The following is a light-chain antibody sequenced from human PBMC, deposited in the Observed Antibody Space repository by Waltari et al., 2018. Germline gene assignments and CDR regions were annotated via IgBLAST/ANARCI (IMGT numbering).Light chain of an antibody. CDR2: SNN. Sequence: QSVLTQPPSASGTPGRRVTISCSGSSSNIGSNAVIWFQQLPGQAPKLLIHSNNQQPSGVPDRFSDSKSGTSASLAISGLQSDDEADYYCAVWDDSLIAYVFGSGTKVTVL. J-gene: IGLJ1*01. CDR3: AVWDDSLIAYV. CDR1: SSNIGSNA. V-gene: IGLV1-44*01.